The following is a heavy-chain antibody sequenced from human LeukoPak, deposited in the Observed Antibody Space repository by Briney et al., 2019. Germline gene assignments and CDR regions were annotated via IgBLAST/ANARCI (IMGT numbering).Heavy chain of an antibody. D-gene: IGHD2-2*01. CDR1: GFTFSSYA. CDR3: ARDQAAHDCSSTSCYPNY. CDR2: ISYDGSNK. J-gene: IGHJ4*02. Sequence: GGSLRLSCAASGFTFSSYAMHWVRQAPGKGLEWVAVISYDGSNKYYADSVKGRFTISRDNSKNTLYLQMNSLRAEDTAVYYCARDQAAHDCSSTSCYPNYWGQGTLVTVSS. V-gene: IGHV3-30-3*01.